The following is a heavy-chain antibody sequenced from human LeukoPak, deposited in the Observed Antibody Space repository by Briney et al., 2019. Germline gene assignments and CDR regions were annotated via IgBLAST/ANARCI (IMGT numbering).Heavy chain of an antibody. V-gene: IGHV3-23*01. Sequence: GGSLRLSCAASGFTFSIYAMAWVRQAPGKGLEWVSAIGGGDRGTHYADSVKGRFTISRDNSKNTLYLQMSSLRADDTAIYYCARGTVRPPAEVWGKGTTVTVSS. D-gene: IGHD4-17*01. CDR3: ARGTVRPPAEV. CDR1: GFTFSIYA. CDR2: IGGGDRGT. J-gene: IGHJ6*04.